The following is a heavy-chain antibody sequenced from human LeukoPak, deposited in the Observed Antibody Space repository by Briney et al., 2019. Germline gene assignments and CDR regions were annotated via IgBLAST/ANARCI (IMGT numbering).Heavy chain of an antibody. V-gene: IGHV3-74*01. Sequence: TGGSLRLSCAASGFTFSSYWMHWVRQDPGKGLVWVSRINSDGSSTSYADSVKGRFTISRDNAKNTLYLQMNSLRAEDTAVYYCARVSSSTTNWFDPWGQGTLVTVSS. CDR3: ARVSSSTTNWFDP. D-gene: IGHD6-13*01. CDR2: INSDGSST. J-gene: IGHJ5*02. CDR1: GFTFSSYW.